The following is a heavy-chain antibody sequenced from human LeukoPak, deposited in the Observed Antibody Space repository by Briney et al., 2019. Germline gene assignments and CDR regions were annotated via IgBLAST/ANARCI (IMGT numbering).Heavy chain of an antibody. CDR2: ISAYNGNT. Sequence: ASVKVSCKASGYTFTSYGISWVRQAPGQGLEWMGWISAYNGNTNYAQKLQGRVTMTTDTSTSTAYMELRSLRSDDTAMYYCARVLRGGNSGPNDNWGQGTLVTVSS. CDR3: ARVLRGGNSGPNDN. J-gene: IGHJ4*02. CDR1: GYTFTSYG. V-gene: IGHV1-18*01. D-gene: IGHD4-23*01.